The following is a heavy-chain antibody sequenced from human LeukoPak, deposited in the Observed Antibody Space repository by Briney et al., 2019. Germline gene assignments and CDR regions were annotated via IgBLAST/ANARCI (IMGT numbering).Heavy chain of an antibody. CDR1: GYTFTGYY. V-gene: IGHV1-2*02. CDR2: INPNSGGT. D-gene: IGHD3-22*01. Sequence: ASVKVSCKASGYTFTGYYMHWVRQAPGQGLEWMGWINPNSGGTNYAQKFQGRVTMTRDTSISTAYMELSRLRSDDTAVYYCARGAYYYDSSGIEPGFDLWGRGTLVTVSS. J-gene: IGHJ2*01. CDR3: ARGAYYYDSSGIEPGFDL.